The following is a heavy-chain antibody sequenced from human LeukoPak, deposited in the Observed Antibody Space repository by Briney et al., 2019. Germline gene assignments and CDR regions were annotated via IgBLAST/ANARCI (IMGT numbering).Heavy chain of an antibody. V-gene: IGHV4-4*02. CDR3: AKSGGYGLIDY. Sequence: PSETLSLTCAVSGGSISSSNWWSWVRQPPGKGLEWIGEIYHSGSTNYNPSLKSRVTISLDTSKNQVSLKMSSVTAADTAVYYCAKSGGYGLIDYWGQGTLVTVSS. CDR2: IYHSGST. CDR1: GGSISSSNW. D-gene: IGHD6-25*01. J-gene: IGHJ4*01.